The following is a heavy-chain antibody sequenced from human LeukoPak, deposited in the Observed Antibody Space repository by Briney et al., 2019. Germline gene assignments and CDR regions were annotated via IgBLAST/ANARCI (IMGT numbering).Heavy chain of an antibody. CDR2: IRYDGSNK. Sequence: GGSLRLSCAASGFTVSSTYMSWVRQAPGKGLEWVAFIRYDGSNKYYADSVKGRFTISRDNSKNTLYLQMNSLRAEDTAVYYCAKDPSEWLPAYYMDVWGKGTTVTVSS. CDR1: GFTVSSTY. CDR3: AKDPSEWLPAYYMDV. J-gene: IGHJ6*03. D-gene: IGHD3-3*01. V-gene: IGHV3-30*02.